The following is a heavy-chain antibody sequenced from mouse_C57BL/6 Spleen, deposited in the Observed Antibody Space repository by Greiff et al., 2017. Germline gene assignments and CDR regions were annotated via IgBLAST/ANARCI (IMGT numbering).Heavy chain of an antibody. Sequence: QVQLQQPGVELVMPGASVKLSCKASGYTFTSYWMHWVKQRPGQGLEWIGEIDPSDSYTNYNQKFKGKSTLTVDKSSSTAYMQLSSLTSEDSAVYYCARFDYGSSYDDYWGQGTTLTVSS. CDR3: ARFDYGSSYDDY. V-gene: IGHV1-69*01. CDR1: GYTFTSYW. J-gene: IGHJ2*01. D-gene: IGHD1-1*01. CDR2: IDPSDSYT.